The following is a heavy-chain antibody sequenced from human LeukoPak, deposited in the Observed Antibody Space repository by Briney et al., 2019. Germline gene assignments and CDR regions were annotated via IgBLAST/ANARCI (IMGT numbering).Heavy chain of an antibody. V-gene: IGHV3-30*03. CDR1: GFTFSSYG. Sequence: PGRSLRLSRAASGFTFSSYGMHWVRQAPGKGLEWVAVISYDGSNKYYADSVKGRFTISRDNSKNTLYLQMNSLRAEDTAVYYCARLWFGELLSPDAFDIWGQGTMVTVSS. J-gene: IGHJ3*02. CDR2: ISYDGSNK. CDR3: ARLWFGELLSPDAFDI. D-gene: IGHD3-10*01.